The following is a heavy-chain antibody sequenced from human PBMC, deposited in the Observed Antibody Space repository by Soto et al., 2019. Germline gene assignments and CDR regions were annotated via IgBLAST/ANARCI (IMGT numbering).Heavy chain of an antibody. CDR1: GGSISSSNW. CDR3: ERAPQTRRSGGSFDY. J-gene: IGHJ4*02. CDR2: IYHSGST. D-gene: IGHD3-10*01. V-gene: IGHV4-4*02. Sequence: PSETLSLTCAVSGGSISSSNWWSWVRQPPGKGLEWIGEIYHSGSTNYNPSLKSRVTISVDKSKNQFSLKLSSVTAADTAVYYCERAPQTRRSGGSFDYWGQGTLVTVSS.